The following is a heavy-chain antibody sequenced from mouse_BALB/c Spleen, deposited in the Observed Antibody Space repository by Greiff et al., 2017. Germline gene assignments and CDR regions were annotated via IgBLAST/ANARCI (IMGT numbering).Heavy chain of an antibody. D-gene: IGHD2-1*01. CDR1: GFTFSSYA. V-gene: IGHV5-9-4*01. J-gene: IGHJ1*01. CDR2: ISSGGSYT. Sequence: EVNVVESGGGLVKPGGSLKLSRAASGFTFSSYAMSWVRQSPEKRLEWVAEISSGGSYTYYPDTVTGRFTISRDNAKNTLYLEMSSLRSEDTAMYYCARDRDYGNYEGWYFDVWGAGTTVTVSS. CDR3: ARDRDYGNYEGWYFDV.